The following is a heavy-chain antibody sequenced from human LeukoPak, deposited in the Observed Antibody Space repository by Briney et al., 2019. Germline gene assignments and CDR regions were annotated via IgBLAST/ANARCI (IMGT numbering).Heavy chain of an antibody. CDR2: IYPADSHT. CDR3: ERGWLQSYFDY. CDR1: GYSFTNYW. V-gene: IGHV5-51*01. D-gene: IGHD5-24*01. Sequence: GESLKISCKVSGYSFTNYWIGWVRRMPGKGLGWMGIIYPADSHTRYSPSFQGQVTISADKSISTAYLQWSSLKASDTAMYYCERGWLQSYFDYWGQGTMVTVSS. J-gene: IGHJ4*02.